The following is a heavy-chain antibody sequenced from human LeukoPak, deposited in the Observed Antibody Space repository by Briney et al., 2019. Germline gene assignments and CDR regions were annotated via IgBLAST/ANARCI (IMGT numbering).Heavy chain of an antibody. D-gene: IGHD3-3*01. V-gene: IGHV4-61*02. Sequence: SETLSLTCTVSGGSISSGSYYWSWIRQPAGKGLEWIGRIYTSGSTNYNPSLKSRVTISVDTYKNQFSLKLSSVTAADTAVYYCARDVVDYDFWSGYSYWYFDLWGRGTLVTVSS. J-gene: IGHJ2*01. CDR3: ARDVVDYDFWSGYSYWYFDL. CDR1: GGSISSGSYY. CDR2: IYTSGST.